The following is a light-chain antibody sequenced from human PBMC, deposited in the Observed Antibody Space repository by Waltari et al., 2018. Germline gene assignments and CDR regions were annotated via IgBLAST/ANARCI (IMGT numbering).Light chain of an antibody. V-gene: IGLV2-8*01. Sequence: QSALTQLPSASGSPGQSGTMSCTGTSSDVGGDNYVSWYQQHPGKAPKLLIYQVSNRPPGVPDRFSGSKSGNTASLTVYGLQAEDEAEYFCTSHAGTNSVFGGGTKLTVL. CDR1: SSDVGGDNY. CDR3: TSHAGTNSV. CDR2: QVS. J-gene: IGLJ3*02.